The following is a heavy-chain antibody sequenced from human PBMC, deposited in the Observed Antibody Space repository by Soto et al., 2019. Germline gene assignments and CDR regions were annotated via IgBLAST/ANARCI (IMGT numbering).Heavy chain of an antibody. Sequence: SVKVSCKASGGTFSSYAISWVRQAPGQGLEWMGGIIPIFGTANYAQKFQGRVTITADESTSTAYMELSSLRSEDTAVYYCARDRDYYGSGSYLYYYYGMDVWGQGTTVTVSS. CDR2: IIPIFGTA. D-gene: IGHD3-10*01. V-gene: IGHV1-69*13. J-gene: IGHJ6*02. CDR3: ARDRDYYGSGSYLYYYYGMDV. CDR1: GGTFSSYA.